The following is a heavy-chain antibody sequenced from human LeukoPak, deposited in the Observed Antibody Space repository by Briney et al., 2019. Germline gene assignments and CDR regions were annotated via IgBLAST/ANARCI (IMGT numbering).Heavy chain of an antibody. CDR3: ARAMYYYDSSGYYYYSDY. CDR1: GGSISSSIYY. Sequence: SETLSLTCTVSGGSISSSIYYWGWIRQPPGKGLEWIGNIYYRGSTHYNPSLKSRVTISLETFKKQFYLKLRSVTAADTAVYYCARAMYYYDSSGYYYYSDYWGQGILVTVSS. CDR2: IYYRGST. V-gene: IGHV4-39*07. D-gene: IGHD3-22*01. J-gene: IGHJ4*02.